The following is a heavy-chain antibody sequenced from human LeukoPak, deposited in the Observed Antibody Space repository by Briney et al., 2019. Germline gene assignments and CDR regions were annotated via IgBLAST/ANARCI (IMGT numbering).Heavy chain of an antibody. CDR2: INSDGGGA. CDR3: ARDLPHNWFDT. V-gene: IGHV3-74*01. CDR1: GITFGNNW. J-gene: IGHJ5*02. Sequence: GGSLRLSCAASGITFGNNWMHWVRQGPGKGLVWISRINSDGGGAIYADSVKGRFTVSRDNAKNTLYLQMNSLRAEDTAVYYCARDLPHNWFDTWGQEPLVTLSS.